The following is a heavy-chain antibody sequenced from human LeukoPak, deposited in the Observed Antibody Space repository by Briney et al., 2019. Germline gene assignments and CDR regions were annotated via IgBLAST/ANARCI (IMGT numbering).Heavy chain of an antibody. CDR2: ISSASTYI. CDR3: ARDTDGYSFGLNYFDY. J-gene: IGHJ4*02. V-gene: IGHV3-21*01. D-gene: IGHD5-18*01. Sequence: GGSLRLSCVASGFTFSTHTMNWVRQAPGKGLEWVSSISSASTYISSADSVKGRFTISRDNAKNSLYLQMNSLRAEDTAIYYCARDTDGYSFGLNYFDYWGQGTLVTVSS. CDR1: GFTFSTHT.